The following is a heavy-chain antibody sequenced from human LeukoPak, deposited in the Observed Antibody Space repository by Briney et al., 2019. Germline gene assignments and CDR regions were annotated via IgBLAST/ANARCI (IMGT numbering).Heavy chain of an antibody. D-gene: IGHD4-17*01. V-gene: IGHV1-2*06. CDR1: GYTLTGYY. J-gene: IGHJ4*02. CDR2: INPNSGAQ. CDR3: ARASYGSDATQFDY. Sequence: GASLKGSCKASGYTLTGYYMHWVRQAPGQRPEWMGRINPNSGAQDYAQKVQSRVTMIRDTSITTAYMDLSRLKADDTAVYYCARASYGSDATQFDYWGQGTLVTVSS.